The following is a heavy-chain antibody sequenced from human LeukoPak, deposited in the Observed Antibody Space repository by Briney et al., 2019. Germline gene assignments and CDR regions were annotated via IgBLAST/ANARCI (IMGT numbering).Heavy chain of an antibody. D-gene: IGHD4-17*01. CDR2: INHSGGT. V-gene: IGHV4-34*01. J-gene: IGHJ6*03. Sequence: SETLSLTCAVYGGPFSGFYWSWIRQPPGKGLEWIGDINHSGGTNYIPSLKSRVTISVDTSKNQFSLKLTSVTAADTGVYYCARQPPRNDFGDYGVTHYYYYMDVWAKGTTVTIS. CDR1: GGPFSGFY. CDR3: ARQPPRNDFGDYGVTHYYYYMDV.